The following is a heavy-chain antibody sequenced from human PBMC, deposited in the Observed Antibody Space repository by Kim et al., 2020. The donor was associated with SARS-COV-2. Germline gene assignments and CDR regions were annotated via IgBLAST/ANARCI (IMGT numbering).Heavy chain of an antibody. V-gene: IGHV3-33*01. CDR3: ARAHSNWKGVPGLIDY. Sequence: GGSLRLSCAASGFTFSSYGMHWVRQAPGKGLEWVAVIWYDGSNKYYADSVKGRFTISRDNSKNTLYLQMNSLRAEDTAVYYCARAHSNWKGVPGLIDYWGQGTLVTVSS. J-gene: IGHJ4*02. CDR1: GFTFSSYG. D-gene: IGHD1-1*01. CDR2: IWYDGSNK.